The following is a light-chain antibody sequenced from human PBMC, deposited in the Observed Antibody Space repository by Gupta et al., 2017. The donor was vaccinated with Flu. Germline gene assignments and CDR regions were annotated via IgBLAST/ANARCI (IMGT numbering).Light chain of an antibody. J-gene: IGKJ2*01. CDR1: PSLRNRDGKNY. V-gene: IGKV2D-29*01. CDR3: MQSVDLPYT. CDR2: EIS. Sequence: SCNTSPSLRNRDGKNYLFWYLHKAGQPPQLLIYEISKRYSGVPDRVSGSGSGTDFTLKISRVEAEDVGVYYCMQSVDLPYTFGQGTKLEIK.